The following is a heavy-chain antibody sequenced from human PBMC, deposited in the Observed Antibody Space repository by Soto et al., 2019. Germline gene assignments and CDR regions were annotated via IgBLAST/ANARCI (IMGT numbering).Heavy chain of an antibody. CDR1: GGTFSSNT. CDR2: IIPILGIA. J-gene: IGHJ4*02. V-gene: IGHV1-69*02. Sequence: SVKVSCKASGGTFSSNTISWVRQAPGQGLEWMGRIIPILGIANYAQKFQGRVTITADKSTSTAYMELSSLRSEDTAMYYCARGPYCRSDSCYQYFDYWGQGILVTVSS. CDR3: ARGPYCRSDSCYQYFDY. D-gene: IGHD2-15*01.